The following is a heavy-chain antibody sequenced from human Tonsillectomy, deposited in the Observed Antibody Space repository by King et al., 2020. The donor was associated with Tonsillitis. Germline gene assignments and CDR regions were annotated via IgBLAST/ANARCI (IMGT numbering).Heavy chain of an antibody. CDR1: GVSISSSSYY. CDR3: ARHYYDSSGYVYDY. CDR2: ISYSGST. Sequence: QLQESGPGLVKPSETLSLTCTVSGVSISSSSYYWGWIRQPPGKGLEWIGSISYSGSTYYNPSLKSRVTISVDTSKNQFSLKLSSVTAADTAVYYCARHYYDSSGYVYDYWGQGTLVTVSS. J-gene: IGHJ4*02. D-gene: IGHD3-22*01. V-gene: IGHV4-39*01.